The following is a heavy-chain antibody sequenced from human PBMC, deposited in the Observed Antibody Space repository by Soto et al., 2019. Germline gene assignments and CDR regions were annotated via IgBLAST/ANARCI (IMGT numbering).Heavy chain of an antibody. Sequence: PGGSLRLSCAAFGFTFSSYGMHWVRQAPGKGLEWVAVISYDGSNKYYADSVKGRFTISRDNSKNTLYLQMNSLRAEDTAVYYCAKDRYSTWGFDPWGQGTLVTVSS. D-gene: IGHD6-13*01. CDR1: GFTFSSYG. J-gene: IGHJ5*02. CDR2: ISYDGSNK. CDR3: AKDRYSTWGFDP. V-gene: IGHV3-30*18.